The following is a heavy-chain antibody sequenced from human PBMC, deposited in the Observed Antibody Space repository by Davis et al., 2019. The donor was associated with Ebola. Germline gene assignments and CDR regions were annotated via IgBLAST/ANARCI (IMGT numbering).Heavy chain of an antibody. CDR1: GYTFTGYY. J-gene: IGHJ4*02. V-gene: IGHV1-2*02. CDR2: INPNSGGT. CDR3: ARDRGPGGTGFDY. Sequence: ASVKVSCKASGYTFTGYYMHWVRQAPGQGLEWMGWINPNSGGTNYAQKLQGRVTMTTDTSTSTAYMELRSLRSDDTAVYYCARDRGPGGTGFDYWGQGTLVTVSS. D-gene: IGHD1-1*01.